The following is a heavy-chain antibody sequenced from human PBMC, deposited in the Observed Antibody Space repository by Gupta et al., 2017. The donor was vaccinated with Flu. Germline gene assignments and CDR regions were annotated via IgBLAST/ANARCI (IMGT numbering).Heavy chain of an antibody. CDR1: GFTFSTYG. Sequence: QVQLVESGGGVVQPGRSRRLPRQAPGFTFSTYGMHWVRQAPGKGLEWVAVISYHGRKEYYADSVKGRFTISRDNINNTLYLQMNSLRTEDTAVYSCAKDEGLLQDYFDSWGQGTLVTVXS. J-gene: IGHJ4*02. D-gene: IGHD2-15*01. CDR3: AKDEGLLQDYFDS. CDR2: ISYHGRKE. V-gene: IGHV3-30*18.